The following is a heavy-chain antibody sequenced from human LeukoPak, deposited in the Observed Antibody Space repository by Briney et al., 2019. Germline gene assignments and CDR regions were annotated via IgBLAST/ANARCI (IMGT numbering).Heavy chain of an antibody. CDR1: GFTFSSFS. CDR2: ISYDGGNK. D-gene: IGHD1-26*01. J-gene: IGHJ4*02. Sequence: GGSLRLSCAASGFTFSSFSMHWVRQAPGKGLEWVAVISYDGGNKYYADSVKGRFTISRDNSKNTLYLQMNSLRPKDTALYYCAGTIGVVGPTTGIDYWGQGTLVTVSS. CDR3: AGTIGVVGPTTGIDY. V-gene: IGHV3-30-3*01.